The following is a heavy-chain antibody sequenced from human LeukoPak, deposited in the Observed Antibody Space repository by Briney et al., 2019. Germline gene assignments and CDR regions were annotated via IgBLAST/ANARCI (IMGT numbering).Heavy chain of an antibody. J-gene: IGHJ3*02. D-gene: IGHD3-10*01. CDR1: GFTFRSNG. V-gene: IGHV3-30*18. Sequence: PGRSLRLSCAASGFTFRSNGMHWVRQAPGKGLEWVAVISYDGSNKYYADSVKGRFTISRDNSKNTLYPQMNSLRAEDTAVYYCAKEGLDGSGSYWGVAAFDIWGQGTMVTVSS. CDR3: AKEGLDGSGSYWGVAAFDI. CDR2: ISYDGSNK.